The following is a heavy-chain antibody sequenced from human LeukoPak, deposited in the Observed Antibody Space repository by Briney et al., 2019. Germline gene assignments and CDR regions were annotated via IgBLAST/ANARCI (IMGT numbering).Heavy chain of an antibody. CDR1: SGSFSGYY. CDR2: ISHYGST. J-gene: IGHJ3*02. Sequence: SETLSLTCGGYSGSFSGYYWSWIRQSPGKGLEWIGEISHYGSTNYKPSLKSRVTISLDMSKTQFSLNLTSVTAADTGVYYCARRPNWESRRAFDIWGQGTMVTASS. CDR3: ARRPNWESRRAFDI. D-gene: IGHD7-27*01. V-gene: IGHV4-34*01.